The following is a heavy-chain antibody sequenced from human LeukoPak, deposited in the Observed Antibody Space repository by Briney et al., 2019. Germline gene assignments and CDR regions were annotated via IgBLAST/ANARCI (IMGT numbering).Heavy chain of an antibody. Sequence: PGGSLRLSCAASGFTFSSYSMNWVRQAPGKGLEWVSYISSSSTIYYADSVKGRFTISRDNAKNSLYLQMNGLRAEDTAVYYCARGLIVGYDDCYWGQGTLVTVSS. J-gene: IGHJ4*02. V-gene: IGHV3-48*01. CDR2: ISSSSTI. CDR1: GFTFSSYS. CDR3: ARGLIVGYDDCY. D-gene: IGHD1-26*01.